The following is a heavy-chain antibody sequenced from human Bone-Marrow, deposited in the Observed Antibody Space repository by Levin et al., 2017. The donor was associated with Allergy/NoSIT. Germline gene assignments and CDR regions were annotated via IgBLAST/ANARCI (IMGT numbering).Heavy chain of an antibody. J-gene: IGHJ4*02. CDR1: GFTFSSYG. Sequence: GESLKISCAASGFTFSSYGMHWVRQAPGKGLEWVAVIWPAWYDGSHEHYGDSVRGRFTISRDNSKKTLYLQMNSLRAEDTAVYYCARDRDSYGSFDYWGQGTLVTVSS. CDR3: ARDRDSYGSFDY. V-gene: IGHV3-33*01. D-gene: IGHD5-18*01. CDR2: IWPAWYDGSHE.